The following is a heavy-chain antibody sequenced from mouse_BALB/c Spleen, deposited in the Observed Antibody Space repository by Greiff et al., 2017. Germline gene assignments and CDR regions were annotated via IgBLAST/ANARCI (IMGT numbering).Heavy chain of an antibody. CDR2: IYWDDDK. V-gene: IGHV8-12*01. D-gene: IGHD1-1*01. J-gene: IGHJ4*01. Sequence: QVQLKQSGPGILQPSQTLSLTCSFSGFSLSTSGMGVSWIRQPSGKGLEWLAHIYWDDDKRYNTSLKSRLTISKDTSRNQVFLKITSVDTADTATYYCARRVGYYYGSSRDAHYYAMDYWGQGTSVTVSS. CDR1: GFSLSTSGMG. CDR3: ARRVGYYYGSSRDAHYYAMDY.